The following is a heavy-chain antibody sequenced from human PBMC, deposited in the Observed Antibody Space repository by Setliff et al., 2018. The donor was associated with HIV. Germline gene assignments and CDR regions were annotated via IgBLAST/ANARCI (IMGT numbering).Heavy chain of an antibody. D-gene: IGHD2-15*01. V-gene: IGHV4-59*08. Sequence: SETLSLTCTVSGVSIGNFYWSWVRQSPGRGLEWIGFIFFTGTTNYNPFLKSRVTISVDTSKNQFSLNLTSVTAADTAVYYCARRGTIWHGVDYHYMDVWGKGTTVTVS. CDR3: ARRGTIWHGVDYHYMDV. CDR1: GVSIGNFY. CDR2: IFFTGTT. J-gene: IGHJ6*03.